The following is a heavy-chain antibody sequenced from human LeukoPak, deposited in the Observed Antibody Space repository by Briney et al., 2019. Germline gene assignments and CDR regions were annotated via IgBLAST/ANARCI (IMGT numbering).Heavy chain of an antibody. Sequence: GGSLRLSCAASEFTFTNFWMSWVRQAPGKGLGWVANTNQDGSEKYYVDSVKGRVTISRDNAMNFLYLQLNSLRVDDTAVYYCARDSASCRGCAFDIWGQGTVVTVSS. CDR3: ARDSASCRGCAFDI. CDR1: EFTFTNFW. CDR2: TNQDGSEK. D-gene: IGHD2-2*01. J-gene: IGHJ3*02. V-gene: IGHV3-7*01.